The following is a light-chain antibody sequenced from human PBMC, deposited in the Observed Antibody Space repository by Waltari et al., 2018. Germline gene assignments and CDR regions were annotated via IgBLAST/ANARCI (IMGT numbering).Light chain of an antibody. J-gene: IGKJ2*01. CDR2: KAS. V-gene: IGKV1-5*03. CDR3: QHYNAYPALYT. CDR1: QSIKNW. Sequence: DIQMTQSPSTLSASVGDRVTITCRASQSIKNWLAWYQQKPGEAPKLLLQKASDLENGGRSRFSGSGSGTEFTLAISSLQPDDFATYYCQHYNAYPALYTFGQGTKLEI.